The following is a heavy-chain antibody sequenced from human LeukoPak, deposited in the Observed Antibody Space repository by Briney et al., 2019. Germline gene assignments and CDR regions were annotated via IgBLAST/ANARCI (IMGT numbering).Heavy chain of an antibody. D-gene: IGHD2-15*01. Sequence: SETLSLTCTVSGGSISSSSYYWGWIRQPPGKGLEWIGSIYYSGSTYYNPSLKSRVTISVDTSRNQFSLKLSSVTAADTAVYYRARHRDSRYCSGGSCYNWFDPWGQGTLVTVSS. CDR1: GGSISSSSYY. V-gene: IGHV4-39*01. J-gene: IGHJ5*02. CDR3: ARHRDSRYCSGGSCYNWFDP. CDR2: IYYSGST.